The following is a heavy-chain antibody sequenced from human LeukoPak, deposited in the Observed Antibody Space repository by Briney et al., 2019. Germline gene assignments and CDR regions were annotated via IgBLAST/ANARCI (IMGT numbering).Heavy chain of an antibody. J-gene: IGHJ3*02. CDR1: GGSFSGYY. Sequence: SETLSLTCAVYGGSFSGYYWSWIRQPPGKGLEWIGEINHSGSTNYNPSLKSRVTISVDTSKNQFSLKLSSVTAADTAVYYGARGGGPHNAFDIWGQGTMVTVSS. CDR2: INHSGST. V-gene: IGHV4-34*01. D-gene: IGHD4-23*01. CDR3: ARGGGPHNAFDI.